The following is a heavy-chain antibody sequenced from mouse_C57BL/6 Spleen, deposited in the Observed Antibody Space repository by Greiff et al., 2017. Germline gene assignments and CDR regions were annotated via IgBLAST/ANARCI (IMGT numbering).Heavy chain of an antibody. D-gene: IGHD1-1*01. V-gene: IGHV1-52*01. Sequence: VQLQQPGAELVRPGSSVKLSCKASGYTFTSYWMHWVKQRPIQGLEWIGNIDPSDSETHYNQKFKDKATLTVDKSSSTAYMQLSSLTSEDSAVYYCARGGTVVALDYWGQGTTLTVSS. CDR2: IDPSDSET. CDR3: ARGGTVVALDY. CDR1: GYTFTSYW. J-gene: IGHJ2*01.